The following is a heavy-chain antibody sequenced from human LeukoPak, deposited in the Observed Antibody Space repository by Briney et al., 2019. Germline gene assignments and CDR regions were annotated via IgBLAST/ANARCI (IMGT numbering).Heavy chain of an antibody. CDR2: ISAYNGNT. Sequence: ASVKVSCKASGYTFTGYYMHWVRQASGQGLEWMGWISAYNGNTNYAQKLQGRVTMTTDTSTSTAYMELRSLRSDDTAVYYCARDRERVVATMGYYWGQGTLVTVSS. V-gene: IGHV1-18*04. CDR1: GYTFTGYY. J-gene: IGHJ4*02. D-gene: IGHD5-12*01. CDR3: ARDRERVVATMGYY.